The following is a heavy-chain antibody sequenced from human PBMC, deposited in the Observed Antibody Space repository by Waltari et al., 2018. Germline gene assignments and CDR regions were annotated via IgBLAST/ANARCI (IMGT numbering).Heavy chain of an antibody. Sequence: QVQLVQSGSELKKPGASVTVSCKASGYTFPNYAINWLLQAPGQGLEFMGWINTNTGNPTYVQGFTGRFVFSLDTSVSTAYLQINSLKADDTAVYYCAREVVPAATIVVNWFDPWGQGTLVTVSS. J-gene: IGHJ5*02. D-gene: IGHD2-2*01. CDR2: INTNTGNP. V-gene: IGHV7-4-1*02. CDR3: AREVVPAATIVVNWFDP. CDR1: GYTFPNYA.